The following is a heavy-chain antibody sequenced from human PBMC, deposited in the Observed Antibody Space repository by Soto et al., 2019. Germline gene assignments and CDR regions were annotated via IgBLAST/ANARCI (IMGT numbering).Heavy chain of an antibody. CDR2: INKDGSEK. V-gene: IGHV3-7*01. CDR3: VREIASRL. D-gene: IGHD2-21*01. J-gene: IGHJ6*04. CDR1: GVTFTSSW. Sequence: EVQGVESGGGLVQPGGSLRLSCAASGVTFTSSWMTWVRQAPGRGLEWVGNINKDGSEKSYVDSVKGRFTISRDNAKSSLYLQMNSLRADDTAVYYCVREIASRLWGKGTTVIVSS.